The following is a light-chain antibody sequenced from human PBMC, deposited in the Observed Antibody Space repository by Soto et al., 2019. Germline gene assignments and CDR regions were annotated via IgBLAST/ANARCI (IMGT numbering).Light chain of an antibody. Sequence: EIVLTQSPATLSLSPGERATPYCRASQSVSSYLAWYQQKPGQAPRLLISGASTRATGVPARFSGSGSGTEFTLTITSLQSEDFAVYCCQQYNNWPLTFGPGTRLEIK. J-gene: IGKJ5*01. V-gene: IGKV3D-15*01. CDR2: GAS. CDR1: QSVSSY. CDR3: QQYNNWPLT.